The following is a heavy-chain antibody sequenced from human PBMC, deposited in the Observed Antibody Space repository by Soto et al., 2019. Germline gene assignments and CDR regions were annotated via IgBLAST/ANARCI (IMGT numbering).Heavy chain of an antibody. V-gene: IGHV6-1*01. J-gene: IGHJ3*02. D-gene: IGHD2-2*01. CDR2: TYYRSKWYN. CDR1: GDSVSSNSAA. Sequence: QVQLQQSGPGLVKPSQTLSLTCAISGDSVSSNSAAWNWIRQSPSRGLEWLGRTYYRSKWYNDYAVSVKSRITINPDTSKNQFSLQLNSVTPEDTAVYYCARDVKDIVVVPAAGGAFDIWGQGTMVTVSS. CDR3: ARDVKDIVVVPAAGGAFDI.